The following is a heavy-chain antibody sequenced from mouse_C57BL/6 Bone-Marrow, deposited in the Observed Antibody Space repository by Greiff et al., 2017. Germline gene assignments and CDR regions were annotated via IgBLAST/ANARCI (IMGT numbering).Heavy chain of an antibody. CDR2: IRNKANGYKT. Sequence: DVMLVESGGGLVQPGGSLSLSCAASGFTFTDYYMSWVRQPPGKALEWLGFIRNKANGYKTEYSASVEGRLTISRDNSQSILYLQMNALSAEDSATYYCSGNYYGSSYAMDYWGQGTSVTVSS. V-gene: IGHV7-3*01. CDR1: GFTFTDYY. CDR3: SGNYYGSSYAMDY. J-gene: IGHJ4*01. D-gene: IGHD1-1*01.